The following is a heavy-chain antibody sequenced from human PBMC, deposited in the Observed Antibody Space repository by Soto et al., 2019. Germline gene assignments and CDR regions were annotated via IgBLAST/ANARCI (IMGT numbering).Heavy chain of an antibody. CDR1: GGSISSYY. J-gene: IGHJ3*02. V-gene: IGHV4-59*01. CDR2: IYYSGST. Sequence: SETLSLTCTVSGGSISSYYWSWIRQPPGKGLEWIGYIYYSGSTNYNPSLKSRVTISVDTSKNQFSLKLSSVTAADTAVYYCAMEMYYPNAFDIWGQGTMVTVSS. CDR3: AMEMYYPNAFDI. D-gene: IGHD3-10*01.